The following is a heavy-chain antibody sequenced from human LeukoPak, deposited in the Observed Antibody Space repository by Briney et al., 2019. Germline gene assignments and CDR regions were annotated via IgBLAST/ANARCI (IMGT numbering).Heavy chain of an antibody. CDR1: GGTFSSYA. CDR3: AREPLIGRGIAVAGTNYYYMDV. Sequence: SVKVSCKASGGTFSSYAISWVRQAPGQGLEWMGGIIPIFGTANYAQKFQGRVTITADESTSTAYTELSSLRSEDTAVYYCAREPLIGRGIAVAGTNYYYMDVWGKGTTVTISS. CDR2: IIPIFGTA. V-gene: IGHV1-69*13. J-gene: IGHJ6*03. D-gene: IGHD6-19*01.